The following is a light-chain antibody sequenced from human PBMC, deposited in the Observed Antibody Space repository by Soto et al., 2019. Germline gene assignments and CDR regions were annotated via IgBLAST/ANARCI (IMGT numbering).Light chain of an antibody. CDR1: RSNIGSYT. V-gene: IGLV1-44*01. CDR2: NNN. Sequence: QSVLTQPPAASGTPGQRVTISCSGSRSNIGSYTVNWYQQLPGTAPKPLIYNNNQRPSGVPDQFSGSKSGTSASLAISGLQSEDEADYYCAAWDDSLNGVVFGGGTKLTVL. CDR3: AAWDDSLNGVV. J-gene: IGLJ2*01.